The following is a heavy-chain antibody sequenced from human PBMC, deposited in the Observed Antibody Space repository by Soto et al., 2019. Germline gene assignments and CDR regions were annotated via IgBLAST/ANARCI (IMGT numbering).Heavy chain of an antibody. CDR3: ARDLAAVADY. CDR2: ISSSSSYI. Sequence: PGGSLRLSCAASGFTFSSYSMNWVRQAPGKGLEWVSSISSSSSYIYYADSVKGRFTISRDNAKNSLYLRMNSLRAEDTAVYYCARDLAAVADYWGQGTLVTVSS. D-gene: IGHD6-13*01. V-gene: IGHV3-21*04. J-gene: IGHJ4*02. CDR1: GFTFSSYS.